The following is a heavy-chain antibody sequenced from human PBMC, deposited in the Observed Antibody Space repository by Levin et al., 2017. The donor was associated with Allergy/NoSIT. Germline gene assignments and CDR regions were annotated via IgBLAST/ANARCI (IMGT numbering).Heavy chain of an antibody. Sequence: SQTLSLTCTVSGGSISPYSWTWIRQSPGKGLDWIGYIRYSGTTSYNPSLEGRLTISLDTSKSQFSLRLSSVTDADTAMYYCARGHFDTRGYSNALEYWGKGILVTVSS. D-gene: IGHD3-22*01. CDR1: GGSISPYS. CDR2: IRYSGTT. CDR3: ARGHFDTRGYSNALEY. J-gene: IGHJ4*02. V-gene: IGHV4-59*03.